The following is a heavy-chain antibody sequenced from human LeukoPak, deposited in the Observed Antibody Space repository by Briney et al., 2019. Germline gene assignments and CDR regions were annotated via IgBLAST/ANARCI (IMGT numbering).Heavy chain of an antibody. CDR2: IYYSGST. Sequence: PSETLSLTCTVSGGSISSGDYYWSWIRQPPGKGLEWIGYIYYSGSTYYNPSLKSRVTISEDTSKNQFSLKLNPVTAADTAVYFCAREGLAVGANSPDYWGQGTLVTVSS. D-gene: IGHD1-26*01. CDR1: GGSISSGDYY. J-gene: IGHJ4*02. CDR3: AREGLAVGANSPDY. V-gene: IGHV4-30-4*02.